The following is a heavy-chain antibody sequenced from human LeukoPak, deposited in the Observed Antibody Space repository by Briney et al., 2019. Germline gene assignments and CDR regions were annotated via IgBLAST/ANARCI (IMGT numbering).Heavy chain of an antibody. CDR3: ARDRKLNYGGNPGSAFDI. D-gene: IGHD4-23*01. CDR1: GGTFSSYT. CDR2: ISAYNGKT. V-gene: IGHV1-18*01. Sequence: ASVKVSCKASGGTFSSYTISWVRQAPGQGLEWMGWISAYNGKTNYAQKLQGRVTMTTDTSTSTAYMELRSLRSDDTAVYYCARDRKLNYGGNPGSAFDIWGQGTMVTVSS. J-gene: IGHJ3*02.